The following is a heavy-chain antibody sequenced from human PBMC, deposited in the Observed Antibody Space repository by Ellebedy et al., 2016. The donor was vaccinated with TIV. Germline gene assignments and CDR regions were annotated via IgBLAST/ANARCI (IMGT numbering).Heavy chain of an antibody. CDR2: INPSGGST. CDR1: GYTFTGYY. J-gene: IGHJ6*02. CDR3: AREKGSGYQPPYYYYGMDV. Sequence: ASVKVSCKASGYTFTGYYMHWVRQAPGQGLEWMGIINPSGGSTSYAQKFQGRVTMTRDTSTSTVYMELSSLRSEDTAVYYCAREKGSGYQPPYYYYGMDVWGQGTTVTVSS. V-gene: IGHV1-46*01. D-gene: IGHD3-22*01.